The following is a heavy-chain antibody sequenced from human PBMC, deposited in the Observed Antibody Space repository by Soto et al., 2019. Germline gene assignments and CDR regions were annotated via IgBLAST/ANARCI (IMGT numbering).Heavy chain of an antibody. D-gene: IGHD4-4*01. CDR3: AKARHKMTTVPYYYYYGMDV. V-gene: IGHV3-23*01. Sequence: GGSLRLSCAASGFTFSSYAMSWVRQAPGKGLEWVSAISGSGGSTYYADSVKGRFTISRDNSKNTLYLQMNSLRAEDTAVYYCAKARHKMTTVPYYYYYGMDVWGQGTTVTVSS. CDR2: ISGSGGST. J-gene: IGHJ6*02. CDR1: GFTFSSYA.